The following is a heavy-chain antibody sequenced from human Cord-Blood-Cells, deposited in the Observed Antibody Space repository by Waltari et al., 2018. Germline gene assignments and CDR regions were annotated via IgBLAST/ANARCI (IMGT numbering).Heavy chain of an antibody. V-gene: IGHV3-53*01. CDR3: ARDLMVRGDYYGMDV. D-gene: IGHD3-10*01. CDR1: GFTVSSNY. J-gene: IGHJ6*02. Sequence: EVQLVESGGGLIQPGGSLRLSCAASGFTVSSNYMSWVRQAPGKGLEWVSVIYSGGSTYYADSVKGRFTISRDNSKNPLYLQMNSLRAEDTAVYYCARDLMVRGDYYGMDVWGQGTTVTVSS. CDR2: IYSGGST.